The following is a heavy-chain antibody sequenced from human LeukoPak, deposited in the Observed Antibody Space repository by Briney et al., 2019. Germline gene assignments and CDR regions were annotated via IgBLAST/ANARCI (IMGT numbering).Heavy chain of an antibody. J-gene: IGHJ4*02. CDR1: GFTFSSYG. D-gene: IGHD4-23*01. Sequence: PGGSLRLSCAASGFTFSSYGMHWVRQAPGKGLEWVAVISYDGSNKYYADSVKGRFTISRDNSKNTLYLQMNSLRAEDTAVYYCAKDQLLTYYGGNSYFDYWGQGTLVTVSS. CDR3: AKDQLLTYYGGNSYFDY. CDR2: ISYDGSNK. V-gene: IGHV3-30*18.